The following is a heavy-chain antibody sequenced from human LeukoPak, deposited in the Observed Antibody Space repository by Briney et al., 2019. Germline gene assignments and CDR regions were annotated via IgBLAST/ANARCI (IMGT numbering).Heavy chain of an antibody. CDR2: TYYRSKWYN. Sequence: SQTLSLTCAISGDSVSGNSAAWNWIRQSPSRGLEWLGRTYYRSKWYNDYAVSVKSRITINPDTSKNQFSLQLNSVTPEDTAVNYCARQVEPLDAFDIWGHGTMVTVSS. CDR3: ARQVEPLDAFDI. D-gene: IGHD1-14*01. V-gene: IGHV6-1*01. CDR1: GDSVSGNSAA. J-gene: IGHJ3*02.